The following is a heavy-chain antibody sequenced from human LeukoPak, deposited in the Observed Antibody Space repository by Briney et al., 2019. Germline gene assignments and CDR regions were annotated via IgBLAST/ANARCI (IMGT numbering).Heavy chain of an antibody. V-gene: IGHV3-15*01. Sequence: GGSLRLSCSGSDLSFKNVWMSWVRQAPGKGLEWVGRISSKSDGGTTDYAAPVKGRFTISRDDSTTTLSLQMSSLKAEDTALYFCITEPHDYGDFTFGYWGQGTLVTVSS. CDR3: ITEPHDYGDFTFGY. CDR2: ISSKSDGGTT. D-gene: IGHD4-17*01. J-gene: IGHJ4*02. CDR1: DLSFKNVW.